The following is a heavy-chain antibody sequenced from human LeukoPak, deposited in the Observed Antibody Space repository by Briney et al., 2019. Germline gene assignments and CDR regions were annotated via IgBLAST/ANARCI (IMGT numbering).Heavy chain of an antibody. Sequence: SETLSLTCTVSGGSISSYYWSWIRQPAGKGLEWIGRIYTSGSTNYNPSLKSRVTISIDTSKNQFSLKLSSVTAADTAVYYCASGTTVVTFDYWGQGTLVTVSS. V-gene: IGHV4-4*07. CDR2: IYTSGST. D-gene: IGHD4-23*01. CDR1: GGSISSYY. CDR3: ASGTTVVTFDY. J-gene: IGHJ4*02.